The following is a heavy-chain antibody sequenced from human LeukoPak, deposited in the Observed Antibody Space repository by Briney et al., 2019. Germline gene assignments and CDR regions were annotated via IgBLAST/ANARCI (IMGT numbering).Heavy chain of an antibody. CDR1: GFTFSSYG. CDR3: AKEPNWKISAFDI. D-gene: IGHD1-1*01. J-gene: IGHJ3*02. V-gene: IGHV3-30*02. CDR2: IPYDGSNK. Sequence: GGSLRLSCAASGFTFSSYGMHWVRQAPGKGLEWVAFIPYDGSNKYYADSVKGRFTISRDNSKNTLYLQMNSLRAEDTAVYYCAKEPNWKISAFDIWGQGTMVTVSS.